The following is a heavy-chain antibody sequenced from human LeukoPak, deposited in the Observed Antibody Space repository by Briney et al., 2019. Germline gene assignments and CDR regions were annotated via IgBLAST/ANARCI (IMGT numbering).Heavy chain of an antibody. D-gene: IGHD2-15*01. CDR1: GFTLSSYA. CDR3: AKGTLGACSGARCYPFDY. J-gene: IGHJ4*02. Sequence: GGSLRLSCAASGFTLSSYAMSWVRQAPGKGLEWVSAISGSGGSTCLADSVKGRFTISRDNSKNTLYLQMNSLRVEDTAVYYCAKGTLGACSGARCYPFDYWGQGILVTVSS. CDR2: ISGSGGST. V-gene: IGHV3-23*01.